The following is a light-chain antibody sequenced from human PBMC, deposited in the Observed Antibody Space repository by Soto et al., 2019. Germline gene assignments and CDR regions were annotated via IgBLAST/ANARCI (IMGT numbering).Light chain of an antibody. J-gene: IGKJ3*01. CDR2: DAS. CDR1: QNINRW. Sequence: DIQMTQSPSTLASSVGDRVTITCRASQNINRWLAWYQQKPGKAPKVLIYDASSLESGVPSRFSGSGSGTEFTLTINSLQPDDFATYYCQQYDGYFGPGTKVDFK. V-gene: IGKV1-5*01. CDR3: QQYDGY.